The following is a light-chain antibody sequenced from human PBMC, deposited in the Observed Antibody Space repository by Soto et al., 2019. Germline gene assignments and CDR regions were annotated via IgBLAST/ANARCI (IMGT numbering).Light chain of an antibody. J-gene: IGKJ2*01. CDR3: QQYNSYSPYT. CDR2: KAS. V-gene: IGKV1-5*03. Sequence: DIQMTQSPSTLSASVGDRVTITCRASQSISSWLAWYQQKPGKAPKLLIYKASSLESGVPSRFSGSGSGTEFNLTISSLQHDDFATYYCQQYNSYSPYTFGQGTTLEIQ. CDR1: QSISSW.